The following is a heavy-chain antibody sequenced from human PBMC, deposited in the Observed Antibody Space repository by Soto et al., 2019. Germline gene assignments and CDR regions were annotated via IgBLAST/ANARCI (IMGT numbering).Heavy chain of an antibody. CDR2: ISGRGGSP. D-gene: IGHD3-10*01. V-gene: IGHV3-23*01. CDR1: GFTFSNYG. CDR3: ARGSRDSYPGSRIFDL. Sequence: EVQLLESGGGLVQPGGSLRLSCKASGFTFSNYGMTWVRQAPGKGLEWVSAISGRGGSPYYADSVKGRFTISRDNSKNTLYLQMNRLRAADTAVYYCARGSRDSYPGSRIFDLWGRGTRVTVSS. J-gene: IGHJ4*02.